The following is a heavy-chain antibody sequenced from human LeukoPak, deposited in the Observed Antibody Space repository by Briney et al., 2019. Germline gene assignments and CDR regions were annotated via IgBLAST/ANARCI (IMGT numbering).Heavy chain of an antibody. CDR2: IYSGGST. CDR3: ASGYRFGELLSGYFDY. J-gene: IGHJ4*02. D-gene: IGHD3-10*01. V-gene: IGHV3-66*01. Sequence: GGSLRLSCAASGFTVSSNYMSWVRQAPGKELEWVSVIYSGGSTYYADSVKGRFTISRDNSKNTLYLQMNSLRAEDTAVYYCASGYRFGELLSGYFDYWGQGTLVTVSS. CDR1: GFTVSSNY.